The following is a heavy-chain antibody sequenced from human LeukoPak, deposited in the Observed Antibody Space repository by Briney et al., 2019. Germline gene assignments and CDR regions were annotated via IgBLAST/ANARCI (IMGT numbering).Heavy chain of an antibody. J-gene: IGHJ4*02. CDR1: GYSISGGYY. D-gene: IGHD1-26*01. CDR2: IYHSGST. Sequence: SETLSLTCTVSGYSISGGYYWGWIRQPPGKGLEWIGYIYHSGSTNHNPSLKSRVTISVDTSKNQFSLKLSSVTAADTAVYYCARDYGSYFPYYFDYWGQGTLVTVSS. V-gene: IGHV4-61*08. CDR3: ARDYGSYFPYYFDY.